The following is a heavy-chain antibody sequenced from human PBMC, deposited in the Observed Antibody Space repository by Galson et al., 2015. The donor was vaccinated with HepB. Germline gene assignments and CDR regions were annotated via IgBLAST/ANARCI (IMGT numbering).Heavy chain of an antibody. D-gene: IGHD1-26*01. J-gene: IGHJ4*02. CDR3: ARDDFRDSGSD. V-gene: IGHV3-21*01. CDR2: ISSSSSYI. CDR1: GFTFSSYS. Sequence: SLRLSCAASGFTFSSYSMNWVRQAPGKGLEWVSSISSSSSYIYYADSVKGRFTISRDNAKDSLYLRMNSLRAEDTAVYYCARDDFRDSGSDWGQGTLVTVSS.